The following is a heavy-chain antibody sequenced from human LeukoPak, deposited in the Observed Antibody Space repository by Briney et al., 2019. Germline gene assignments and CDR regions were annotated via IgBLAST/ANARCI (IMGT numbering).Heavy chain of an antibody. D-gene: IGHD6-13*01. CDR3: ARVVIAAAGTGYYYYYYMDV. J-gene: IGHJ6*03. CDR1: GYTFTSYA. Sequence: GASVKVSCKASGYTFTSYAMNWVRQAPGQGLEWMGWINTNTGNPTYAQGFTGRFVFSLDTSVSTAYLQISSLKAEDTAVYYCARVVIAAAGTGYYYYYYMDVWGKGTTVTVSS. CDR2: INTNTGNP. V-gene: IGHV7-4-1*02.